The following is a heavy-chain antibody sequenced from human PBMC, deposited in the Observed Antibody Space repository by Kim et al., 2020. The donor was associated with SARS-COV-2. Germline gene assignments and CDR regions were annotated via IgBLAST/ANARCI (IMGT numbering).Heavy chain of an antibody. Sequence: KSRITINPDTSKNQFSLQLNSVTPEDTAVYYCAREAYYGSGSYPIDAFDIWGQGTMVTVSS. CDR3: AREAYYGSGSYPIDAFDI. D-gene: IGHD3-10*01. J-gene: IGHJ3*02. V-gene: IGHV6-1*01.